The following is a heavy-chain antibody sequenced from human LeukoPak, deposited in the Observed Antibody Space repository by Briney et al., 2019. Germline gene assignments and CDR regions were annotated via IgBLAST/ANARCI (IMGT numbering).Heavy chain of an antibody. CDR1: GFTFSSYA. V-gene: IGHV3-23*01. J-gene: IGHJ4*02. Sequence: GGSLGLSCAASGFTFSSYAMSWVRQAPGKGLEWVSAISGSGGSTYYADSVKGRFTISRDNSKNTLYLQMNSLRAEDTAVYYCAKDLQGHYALDYWGQGTLVTVSS. D-gene: IGHD3-3*01. CDR2: ISGSGGST. CDR3: AKDLQGHYALDY.